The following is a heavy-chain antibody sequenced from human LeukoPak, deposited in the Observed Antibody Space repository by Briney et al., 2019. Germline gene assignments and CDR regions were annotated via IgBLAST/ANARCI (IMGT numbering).Heavy chain of an antibody. CDR2: IYYSGST. CDR1: GGSFSGYY. D-gene: IGHD4-23*01. J-gene: IGHJ2*01. V-gene: IGHV4-59*01. CDR3: ARSVVTLYWYFDL. Sequence: SETLSLTCAVYGGSFSGYYWSWIRQPPGKGLEWIGYIYYSGSTNYNPSLKSRVTISLDTSKNQFSLKLSSVTTADTAVYYCARSVVTLYWYFDLWGRGTLVTVSS.